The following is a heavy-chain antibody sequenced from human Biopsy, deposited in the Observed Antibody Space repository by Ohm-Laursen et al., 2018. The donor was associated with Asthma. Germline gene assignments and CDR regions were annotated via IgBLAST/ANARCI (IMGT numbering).Heavy chain of an antibody. CDR3: LRDTLGYYFDI. D-gene: IGHD6-13*01. Sequence: SLRLSCSASGFTFTDYWMHWVRQAPGEGLAWVATLSHDNNYKGYADSAKGRFTISRDNSKNMLFLQMNSLRAEDTAVYYCLRDTLGYYFDIWGQGTQVTVSS. V-gene: IGHV3-30*03. J-gene: IGHJ4*02. CDR2: LSHDNNYK. CDR1: GFTFTDYW.